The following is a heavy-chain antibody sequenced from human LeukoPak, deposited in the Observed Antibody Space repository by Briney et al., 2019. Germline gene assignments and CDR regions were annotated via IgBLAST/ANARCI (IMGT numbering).Heavy chain of an antibody. J-gene: IGHJ6*02. CDR1: GYSISSGYY. CDR2: IYYSGST. Sequence: SETLSLTCIVSGYSISSGYYWGWIRQPPGKGLEWIGYIYYSGSTNYNPSLKSRVTISVDTSKNQFSLKLSSVTAADTAVYYCARGGSERYCSGGSCYAGDYYYGMDVWGQGTTVTVSS. D-gene: IGHD2-15*01. CDR3: ARGGSERYCSGGSCYAGDYYYGMDV. V-gene: IGHV4-38-2*02.